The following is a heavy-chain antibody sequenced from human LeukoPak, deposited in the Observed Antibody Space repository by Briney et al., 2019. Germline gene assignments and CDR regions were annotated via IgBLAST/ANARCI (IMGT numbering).Heavy chain of an antibody. CDR1: GGTFSSYA. CDR3: ARDGGRRDGYNVFDY. Sequence: GASVKVSCKASGGTFSSYAISWVRQAPGQGLEWMGGIIPIFGTANYAQKFQGRVTITADESTSTAYMELSSLRSEDTTVYYCARDGGRRDGYNVFDYWGQGTLVTVSS. D-gene: IGHD5-24*01. CDR2: IIPIFGTA. J-gene: IGHJ4*02. V-gene: IGHV1-69*13.